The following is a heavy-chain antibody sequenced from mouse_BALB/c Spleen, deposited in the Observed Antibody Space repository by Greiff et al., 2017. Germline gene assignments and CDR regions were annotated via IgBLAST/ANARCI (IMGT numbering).Heavy chain of an antibody. D-gene: IGHD2-2*01. V-gene: IGHV5-6-5*01. Sequence: DVHLVESGGGLVKPGGSLKLSCAASGFTFSSYAMSWVRQTPEKRLEWVASISSGGSTYYPDSVKGRFTISRDNARNILYLQMSSLRSEDTAMYYCARDGYDGGWYFDVWGAGTTVTVSS. CDR3: ARDGYDGGWYFDV. CDR2: ISSGGST. J-gene: IGHJ1*01. CDR1: GFTFSSYA.